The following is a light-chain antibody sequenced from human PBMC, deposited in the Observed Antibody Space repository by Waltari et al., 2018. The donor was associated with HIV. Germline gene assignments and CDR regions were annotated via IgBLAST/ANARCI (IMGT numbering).Light chain of an antibody. J-gene: IGLJ2*01. CDR2: GNK. Sequence: QSVLTQPPSVSGAPGQTVTLSCTGSPSNIGAHYAIHRSKQIPGTAPKLLIPGNKNRPSGVPDRFSASKSGTSASLTITGLQAEDEADYFCQSYDITLSASVVFGGGTKLTVL. CDR3: QSYDITLSASVV. V-gene: IGLV1-40*01. CDR1: PSNIGAHYA.